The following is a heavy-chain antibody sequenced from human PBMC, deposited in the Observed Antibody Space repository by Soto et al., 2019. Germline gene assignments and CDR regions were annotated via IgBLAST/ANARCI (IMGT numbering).Heavy chain of an antibody. V-gene: IGHV3-15*01. J-gene: IGHJ4*02. CDR1: GFTFSNAW. CDR3: ARTSILTGQGELDY. CDR2: IKSKTDGGTT. Sequence: EVQLVESGGGLVKPGGSLRLSCAASGFTFSNAWMSWVRQAPGKGLEWVGRIKSKTDGGTTDYAAPVKGRFTISRDNSKNTLYLQMNSPRAEDTAVYYCARTSILTGQGELDYWGQGTLVTVSS. D-gene: IGHD3-9*01.